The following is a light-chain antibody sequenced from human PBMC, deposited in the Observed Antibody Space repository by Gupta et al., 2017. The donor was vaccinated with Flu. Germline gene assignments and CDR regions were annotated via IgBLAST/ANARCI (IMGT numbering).Light chain of an antibody. J-gene: IGKJ2*01. V-gene: IGKV3-15*01. CDR3: QQYDDWPPYT. Sequence: EIVMTQSPATLSVSPGETVTLSCRASQSVGSSLAWYQQKPGQAPRLVIYDTSTRAAGLPARFSGSGSGTEFTLTISSLQSEDVAVYYCQQYDDWPPYTFGQGTKLEIK. CDR2: DTS. CDR1: QSVGSS.